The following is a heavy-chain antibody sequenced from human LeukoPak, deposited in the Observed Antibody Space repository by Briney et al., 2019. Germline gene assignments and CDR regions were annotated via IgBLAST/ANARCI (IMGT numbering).Heavy chain of an antibody. D-gene: IGHD3-22*01. Sequence: PGGSLRLSCAASGFTVSSNYMSWVRQAPGKGLEWVSVIYSGGSTYYADSVKGRFTISRDNSKNTLYLQMNSLRAEDTAVYYCARIVAYYYDSSGYYPSYFDYWGQGSLVTVSS. V-gene: IGHV3-53*01. J-gene: IGHJ4*02. CDR2: IYSGGST. CDR3: ARIVAYYYDSSGYYPSYFDY. CDR1: GFTVSSNY.